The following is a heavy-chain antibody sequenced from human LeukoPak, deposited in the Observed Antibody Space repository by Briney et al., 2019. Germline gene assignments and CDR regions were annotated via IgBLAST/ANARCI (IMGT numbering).Heavy chain of an antibody. V-gene: IGHV3-23*01. CDR2: ISGSGGST. D-gene: IGHD4-17*01. CDR1: GFTFSSYA. CDR3: AKDESGYGDRPSFDY. J-gene: IGHJ4*02. Sequence: GGSLRLSCAASGFTFSSYAMSWVRQAPGKGLEWVSAISGSGGSTYYADSVKGRFTISRDNSKNTLYLQMNSLRAEATAVYYCAKDESGYGDRPSFDYWGQGTLVTVSS.